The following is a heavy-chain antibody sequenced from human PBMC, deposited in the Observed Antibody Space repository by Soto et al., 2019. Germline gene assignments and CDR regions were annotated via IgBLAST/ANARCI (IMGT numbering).Heavy chain of an antibody. CDR1: GFSFSSYA. V-gene: IGHV3-30-3*01. Sequence: QVQLVESGGGVVQSGRSLRLSCAASGFSFSSYAMHWVRQAPGKGLEWVTVISYDGNNKYYADSVKGRFTISRDNSKNTQYLQLTSLRAEDTAVFYCARDWAVNSSWGYYWGQGTQVTVFS. J-gene: IGHJ4*02. CDR3: ARDWAVNSSWGYY. D-gene: IGHD6-13*01. CDR2: ISYDGNNK.